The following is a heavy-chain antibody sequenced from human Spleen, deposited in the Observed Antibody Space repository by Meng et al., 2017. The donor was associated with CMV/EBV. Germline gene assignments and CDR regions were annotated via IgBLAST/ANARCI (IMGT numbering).Heavy chain of an antibody. J-gene: IGHJ5*02. V-gene: IGHV4-4*07. Sequence: VQLPASGPGLVKPSETRSLTCTFPGGSISSYYCSWIRPPAGKGLEWIGRIYTSGSTNYNPSLKSRVTMSVDTSKNQFSLKLSSVTAADTAVYYCARETAAVSYNWFDPWGQGTLVTVSS. CDR1: GGSISSYY. D-gene: IGHD6-13*01. CDR2: IYTSGST. CDR3: ARETAAVSYNWFDP.